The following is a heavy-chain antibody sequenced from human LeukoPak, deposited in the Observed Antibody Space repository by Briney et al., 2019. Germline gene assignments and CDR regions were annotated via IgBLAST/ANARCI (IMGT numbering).Heavy chain of an antibody. Sequence: ASVKVSCKASGYTFTSYAMHWVRQAPGQGLEWMGWINAGNGNTKYSQKFQGRVTITRDTSASTAYMELSSLRSEDTAVYYCARVRGYSYGYNYWGQGTLVTVSS. CDR1: GYTFTSYA. D-gene: IGHD5-18*01. V-gene: IGHV1-3*01. CDR3: ARVRGYSYGYNY. J-gene: IGHJ4*02. CDR2: INAGNGNT.